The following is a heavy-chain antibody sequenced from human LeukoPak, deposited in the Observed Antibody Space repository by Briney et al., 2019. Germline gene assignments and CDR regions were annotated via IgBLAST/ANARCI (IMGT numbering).Heavy chain of an antibody. D-gene: IGHD3-16*01. V-gene: IGHV3-7*01. CDR2: IKHNGDEL. CDR1: GFTFSSYW. Sequence: GGSLRLSCAASGFTFSSYWMTWVRQAPGKGLEWVANIKHNGDELNYVDSVEDRFTISRDNAKNSMYLHMTSLRAEDTAVYYCARELRTFDSWGQGTLVTVSS. J-gene: IGHJ4*02. CDR3: ARELRTFDS.